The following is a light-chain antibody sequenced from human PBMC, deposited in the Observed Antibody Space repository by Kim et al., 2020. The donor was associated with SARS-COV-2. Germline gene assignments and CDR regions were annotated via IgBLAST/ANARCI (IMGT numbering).Light chain of an antibody. Sequence: QPVLTQSPSASASLGASVKLTRTLSSGHSSYAIAWHQQQPEKGPRYLMKLNSDGSHSKGDGIPDRFSGSSSGAERYLTISSLQSEDEADYYCQTWDTGIRVFGGGTQLTVL. J-gene: IGLJ3*02. CDR3: QTWDTGIRV. CDR2: LNSDGSH. V-gene: IGLV4-69*01. CDR1: SGHSSYA.